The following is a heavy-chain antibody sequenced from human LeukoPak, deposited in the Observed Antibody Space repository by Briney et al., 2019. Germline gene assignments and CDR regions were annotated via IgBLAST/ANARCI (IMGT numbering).Heavy chain of an antibody. V-gene: IGHV3-21*01. CDR2: ISSSSSYI. CDR1: GFTFSGYA. CDR3: ARDREMATIIDAFDI. D-gene: IGHD5-24*01. Sequence: GGSLRLSCVASGFTFSGYAMSWVRQAPGKGLEWVSSISSSSSYIYYADSVKGRFTISRDNAKNSLYLQMNSLRAEDTAVYYCARDREMATIIDAFDIWGQGTMVTVSS. J-gene: IGHJ3*02.